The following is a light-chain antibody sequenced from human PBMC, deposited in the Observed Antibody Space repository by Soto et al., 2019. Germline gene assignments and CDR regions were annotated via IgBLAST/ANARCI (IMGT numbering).Light chain of an antibody. CDR2: GES. CDR3: QQYNNWPLT. Sequence: EIVMTQSPATLSVSPGERDTLSCRASQSVSGNLAWYQQKPGQAPRLLIYGESTRTTGIPGRFSGSGSGTEFTLTISSLQSEDFAVYYCQQYNNWPLTFGQGTKVEIK. V-gene: IGKV3-15*01. J-gene: IGKJ1*01. CDR1: QSVSGN.